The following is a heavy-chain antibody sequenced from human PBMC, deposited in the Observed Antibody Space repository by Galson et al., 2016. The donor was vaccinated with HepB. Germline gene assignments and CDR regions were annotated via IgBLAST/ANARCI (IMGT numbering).Heavy chain of an antibody. CDR2: ISSSSSYM. J-gene: IGHJ6*02. D-gene: IGHD5-18*01. CDR3: ARDWIPYYYYGMDV. Sequence: SLRLSCAASGFTFSSYSMNWVRQAPGKGLEWVSSISSSSSYMYYADSVKGRFTISRDNAKSSLYLQMNSLRAEDTAVYYCARDWIPYYYYGMDVWGQGTTVTVSS. V-gene: IGHV3-21*01. CDR1: GFTFSSYS.